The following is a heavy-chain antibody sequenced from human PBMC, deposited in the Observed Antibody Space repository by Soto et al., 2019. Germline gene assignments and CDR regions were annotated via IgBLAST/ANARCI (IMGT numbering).Heavy chain of an antibody. D-gene: IGHD2-15*01. CDR1: GFTFSSYW. V-gene: IGHV3-74*01. CDR3: ASRYCSGGSCWHYYYYGMDV. CDR2: INSDGSST. J-gene: IGHJ6*02. Sequence: EVQLVESGGGLVQPGGSLRLSCAASGFTFSSYWMHWVRQAPGKGLVWVSRINSDGSSTSYADSVKGRFTISRDNAKNTLYLQMNSLRAEDTAVYYCASRYCSGGSCWHYYYYGMDVWGQGTTVTVSS.